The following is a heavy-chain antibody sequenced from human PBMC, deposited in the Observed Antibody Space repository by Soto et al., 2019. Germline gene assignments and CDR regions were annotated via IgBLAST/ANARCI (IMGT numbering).Heavy chain of an antibody. CDR2: IYYSGST. CDR3: ARDKGGELLKGSGMDV. Sequence: QVQLQESGPGLVKPSQTLSLTCTVSGGSISSGPYYWSWIRQVPGKGLEWIGYIYYSGSTDYNPSLTSRPTISLDTSKNQFSLKLSSVTAADPAVYYCARDKGGELLKGSGMDVWGQGTTVTVSS. CDR1: GGSISSGPYY. D-gene: IGHD3-10*01. V-gene: IGHV4-31*03. J-gene: IGHJ6*02.